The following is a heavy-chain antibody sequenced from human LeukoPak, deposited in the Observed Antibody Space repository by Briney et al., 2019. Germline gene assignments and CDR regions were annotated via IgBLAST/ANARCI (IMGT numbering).Heavy chain of an antibody. CDR2: IYPADSTA. CDR3: ARFHLEYSSSWSGYYYYYMDV. D-gene: IGHD6-13*01. Sequence: GESLQISCQASGSSFTTYWIGWVRQMPGKGLEWMGIIYPADSTAHYSPSFQGQVTISVDKSINTAYLQWSRLKASDTAMYYCARFHLEYSSSWSGYYYYYMDVWGKGTTVTVSS. V-gene: IGHV5-51*01. J-gene: IGHJ6*03. CDR1: GSSFTTYW.